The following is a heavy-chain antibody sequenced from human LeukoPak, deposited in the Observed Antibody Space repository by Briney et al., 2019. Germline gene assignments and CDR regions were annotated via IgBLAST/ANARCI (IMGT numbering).Heavy chain of an antibody. CDR3: ARHFWSGYYRDY. J-gene: IGHJ4*02. V-gene: IGHV1-69*05. D-gene: IGHD3-3*02. CDR2: IIPIFGTA. CDR1: GGTFSSYA. Sequence: ASVKVSCKASGGTFSSYAISWVRQAPGQGLEWMGGIIPIFGTANYAQKFQGRVTITTDESTSTAYMELSSLRSEDTAVYYCARHFWSGYYRDYWGQGTLVTVSS.